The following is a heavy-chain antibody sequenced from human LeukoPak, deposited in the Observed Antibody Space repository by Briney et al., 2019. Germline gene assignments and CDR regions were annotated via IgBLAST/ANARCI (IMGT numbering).Heavy chain of an antibody. CDR2: INPSGGST. J-gene: IGHJ4*02. CDR3: ARDYLRGPTNY. CDR1: GYTFTDYF. Sequence: ASVTVSFKASGYTFTDYFMHWVRQAPGQGLEWMGIINPSGGSTSYTQKFQGRVTMTRDMSTSTVYMELSSLRSEDTAVYYCARDYLRGPTNYWGQGTLVTVSS. V-gene: IGHV1-46*01.